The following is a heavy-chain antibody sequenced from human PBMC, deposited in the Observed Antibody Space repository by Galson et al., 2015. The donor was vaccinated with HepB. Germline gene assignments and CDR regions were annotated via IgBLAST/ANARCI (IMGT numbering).Heavy chain of an antibody. D-gene: IGHD6-13*01. CDR2: ISYDGSQR. CDR3: VRTYDSSWHRYLKF. CDR1: GFSLSTSA. J-gene: IGHJ1*01. V-gene: IGHV3-30*03. Sequence: SLRLSCAASGFSLSTSAMHWVRQAPGKGLEWVAVISYDGSQRYYADSVRGRFTISRDTAENTLYLQLNSLRPEDTGVYYCVRTYDSSWHRYLKFWGQGTQVTVSS.